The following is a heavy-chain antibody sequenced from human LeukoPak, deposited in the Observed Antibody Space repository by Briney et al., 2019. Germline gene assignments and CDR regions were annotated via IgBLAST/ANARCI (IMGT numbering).Heavy chain of an antibody. CDR3: VRNAGDY. D-gene: IGHD6-13*01. Sequence: PSETLSLTCTISGGSIGSCYWSWIRQPPGKGLEWIGYIYYSGSTNYNPSLKSRVTMSVDTSKNQFSLKLSSVTAAGTAVYYCVRNAGDYWGQGTLVTVSS. CDR2: IYYSGST. J-gene: IGHJ4*02. CDR1: GGSIGSCY. V-gene: IGHV4-59*01.